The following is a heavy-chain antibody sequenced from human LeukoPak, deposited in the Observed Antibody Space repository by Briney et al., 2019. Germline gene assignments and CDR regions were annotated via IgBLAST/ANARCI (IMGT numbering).Heavy chain of an antibody. Sequence: PSETLSLTCAVYGGSFSGYYWSWIRQPPGKGLEWIGEINHSGSTNYNPSLKSRVTITVDTSKNHFSLKLSSVIAADTAVYYCAGSRYYTEAVGAFDIWGQGTMVTVSS. CDR2: INHSGST. CDR1: GGSFSGYY. J-gene: IGHJ3*02. V-gene: IGHV4-34*01. D-gene: IGHD3-3*01. CDR3: AGSRYYTEAVGAFDI.